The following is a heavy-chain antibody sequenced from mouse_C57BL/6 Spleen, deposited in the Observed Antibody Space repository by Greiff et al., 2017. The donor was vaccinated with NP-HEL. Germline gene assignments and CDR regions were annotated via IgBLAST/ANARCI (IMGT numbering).Heavy chain of an antibody. V-gene: IGHV1-53*01. D-gene: IGHD2-1*01. J-gene: IGHJ2*01. CDR3: ARWRGNSYFDY. CDR1: GYTFTSYW. CDR2: INPSNGGT. Sequence: VQLQQPGTELVKPGASVKLSCKASGYTFTSYWMHWVEQRPGQGLEWIGNINPSNGGTNYNEKFKSKATLTVNKSSITAYMQLGSLTSEDSAVYYCARWRGNSYFDYWGQGTTLTVSS.